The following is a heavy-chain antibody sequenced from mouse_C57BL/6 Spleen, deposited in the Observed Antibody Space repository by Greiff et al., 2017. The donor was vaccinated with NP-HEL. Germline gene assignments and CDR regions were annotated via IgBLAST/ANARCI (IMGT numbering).Heavy chain of an antibody. CDR3: ARDGGAVYYFDY. Sequence: EVNVVESGGGLVKPGGSLKLSCAASGFTFSSYAMSWVRQTPEKRLEWVATISDGGSYTYYPDNVKGRFTISRDNAKNNLYLQMSHLKSEDTAMYYCARDGGAVYYFDYWGQGTTLTVSS. J-gene: IGHJ2*01. V-gene: IGHV5-4*01. CDR1: GFTFSSYA. CDR2: ISDGGSYT.